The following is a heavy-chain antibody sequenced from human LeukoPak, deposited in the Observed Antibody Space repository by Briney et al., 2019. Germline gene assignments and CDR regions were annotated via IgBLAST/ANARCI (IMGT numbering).Heavy chain of an antibody. D-gene: IGHD3-22*01. Sequence: GGSLRLSCAASGFMFSDYYMTWIRQAPGKGLEWVSTISGSGGSTYYADSVKGRFSISRDNSKNTLYLQMNSLRVEDTAVYYCAKEEPSSGNAFDIWGQGTMVTVSS. CDR3: AKEEPSSGNAFDI. CDR2: ISGSGGST. V-gene: IGHV3-23*01. J-gene: IGHJ3*02. CDR1: GFMFSDYY.